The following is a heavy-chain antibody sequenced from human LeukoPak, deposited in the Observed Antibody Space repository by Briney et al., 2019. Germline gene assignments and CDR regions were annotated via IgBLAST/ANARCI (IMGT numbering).Heavy chain of an antibody. D-gene: IGHD6-13*01. V-gene: IGHV4-38-2*02. CDR2: IYHSGNT. CDR3: ARADYSSTWSHYYYYMDV. J-gene: IGHJ6*03. CDR1: DYYINNGYY. Sequence: PSETLSLTCRVSDYYINNGYYWGWIRQSPGKGLEWIGSIYHSGNTYYNPSLKSRVTISVDTSKNQFSLKLSSVTPADTAMYYCARADYSSTWSHYYYYMDVWGKGTTVTVSS.